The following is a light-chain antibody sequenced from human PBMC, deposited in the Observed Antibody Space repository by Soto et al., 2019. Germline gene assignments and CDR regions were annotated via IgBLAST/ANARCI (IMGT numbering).Light chain of an antibody. CDR3: QQYEISRT. V-gene: IGKV3-20*01. CDR2: GAS. CDR1: QSVSSRF. Sequence: EIVLTQSPGTLSLSPGERATLSCRASQSVSSRFLAWYQQKPGQAPKVLIYGASTRATGIPDRLSGSGSGTDFTLTSSRLEPEDFAVYYCQQYEISRTFGQGPKVDMK. J-gene: IGKJ1*01.